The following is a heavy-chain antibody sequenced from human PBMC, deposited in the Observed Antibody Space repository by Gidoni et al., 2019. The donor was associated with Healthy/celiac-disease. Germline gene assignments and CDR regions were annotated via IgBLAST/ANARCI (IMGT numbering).Heavy chain of an antibody. CDR2: ISSSSSYI. J-gene: IGHJ5*02. V-gene: IGHV3-21*01. CDR3: ARDRYYYDSSGYYYRAFDP. Sequence: EVQLVESGGGLVKPGGSLRLSCAASGFTFSSSSMNWVRQAPGKGLEWVSSISSSSSYIYYADSVKGRVTISRDNAKNSLYLQMNSLRAEDTAVYYCARDRYYYDSSGYYYRAFDPWGQGTLVTVSS. CDR1: GFTFSSSS. D-gene: IGHD3-22*01.